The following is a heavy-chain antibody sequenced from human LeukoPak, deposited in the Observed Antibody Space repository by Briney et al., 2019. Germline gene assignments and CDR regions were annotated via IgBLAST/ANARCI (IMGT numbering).Heavy chain of an antibody. V-gene: IGHV3-11*01. Sequence: AGGSLRLSCAASGFTFSDCYMSWIRQAPGKGLEWVSYISSSGSTIYYADSVKGRFTISRDNAKNSLYLQMNSLRAEDSAVYCCASPSIAMVLINYYFDYGVQGTLVTVSS. J-gene: IGHJ4*02. CDR2: ISSSGSTI. D-gene: IGHD5-18*01. CDR1: GFTFSDCY. CDR3: ASPSIAMVLINYYFDY.